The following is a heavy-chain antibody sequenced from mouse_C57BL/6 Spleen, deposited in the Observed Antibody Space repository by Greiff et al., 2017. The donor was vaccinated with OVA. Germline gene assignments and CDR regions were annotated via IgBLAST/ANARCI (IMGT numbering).Heavy chain of an antibody. CDR2: ISYDGSN. CDR3: ARDYGYDGFAY. Sequence: EVKVEESGPGLVKPSQSLSLTCSVTGYSITSGYYWNWIRQFPGNKLEWMGYISYDGSNNYNPSLKNRISITRDTSKNQFFLKLNSVTTEDTATYYCARDYGYDGFAYWGQGTLVTVSA. V-gene: IGHV3-6*01. D-gene: IGHD2-2*01. CDR1: GYSITSGYY. J-gene: IGHJ3*01.